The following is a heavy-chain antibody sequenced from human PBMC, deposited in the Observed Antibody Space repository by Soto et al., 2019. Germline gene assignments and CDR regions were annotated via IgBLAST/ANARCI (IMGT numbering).Heavy chain of an antibody. Sequence: HPGGSLRLSCAASGFTVSSNYMSWVRQAPGKGLEWVSVIYSGGSTYYADSVKGRFTISRDNSKNTLYLQMNSLRAEDTAVYYCAREEGASIAVAGDYWGQGTLVTVSS. CDR1: GFTVSSNY. CDR3: AREEGASIAVAGDY. CDR2: IYSGGST. J-gene: IGHJ4*02. D-gene: IGHD6-19*01. V-gene: IGHV3-66*01.